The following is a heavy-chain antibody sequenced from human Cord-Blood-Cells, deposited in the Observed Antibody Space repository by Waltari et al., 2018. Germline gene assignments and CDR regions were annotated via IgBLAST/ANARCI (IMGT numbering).Heavy chain of an antibody. CDR1: GFTFSSYR. Sequence: QVQLVEFGGGVVPPGRYLRLSWAASGFTFSSYRMHSVRQAPGKGLEWVAVIWYDGSNKYYADSVKGRFTISRDNSKNTLYLQMNSLRAEDTAVYYCARSPPSGYLDYWGQGTLVTVSS. V-gene: IGHV3-33*01. CDR3: ARSPPSGYLDY. J-gene: IGHJ4*02. CDR2: IWYDGSNK. D-gene: IGHD3-3*01.